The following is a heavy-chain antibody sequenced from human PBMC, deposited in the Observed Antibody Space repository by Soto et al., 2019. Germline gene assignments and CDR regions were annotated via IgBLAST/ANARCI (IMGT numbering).Heavy chain of an antibody. CDR3: AIDRSDSSRADSFDI. J-gene: IGHJ3*02. V-gene: IGHV3-53*01. D-gene: IGHD6-25*01. CDR2: IYRGLAT. Sequence: EVQLVESGGGLIQPGGSLRLSCAVSGFAVSDNYMSWVRQAPGKGLEWVSVIYRGLATHYAHSVKGRFTISRDDSKNTVYLQMNSLRAADTAVYYCAIDRSDSSRADSFDIWGQGTVVTVSS. CDR1: GFAVSDNY.